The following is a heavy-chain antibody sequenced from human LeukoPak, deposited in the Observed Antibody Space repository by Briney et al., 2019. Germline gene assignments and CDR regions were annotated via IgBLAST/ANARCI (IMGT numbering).Heavy chain of an antibody. V-gene: IGHV3-48*01. CDR2: IIGGSTVI. Sequence: GGSLRLSCAASGFTFSSYNMNWVRQARGRGRQWVSYIIGGSTVIDYADSVRGRFTISRDNAKNSLYLQMNSLRGEDTAVYYCARDQGSMIVVRTTNWYFDLWGRGTLVAVSS. J-gene: IGHJ2*01. D-gene: IGHD3-22*01. CDR1: GFTFSSYN. CDR3: ARDQGSMIVVRTTNWYFDL.